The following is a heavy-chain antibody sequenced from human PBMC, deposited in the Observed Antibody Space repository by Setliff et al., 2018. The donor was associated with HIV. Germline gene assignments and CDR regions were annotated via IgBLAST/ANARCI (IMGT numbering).Heavy chain of an antibody. J-gene: IGHJ4*02. CDR2: IFSNDEK. Sequence: SGPTLVNPTETLTLACTVSGFSLSNARMGVSWIRQPPGKALEWLAHIFSNDEKSYSTSLKSRLTISKDTSKSQVVLTMTNMDPVDTATYYCARIRAAAFFDYWGQGTLVTVSS. V-gene: IGHV2-26*01. CDR1: GFSLSNARMG. CDR3: ARIRAAAFFDY. D-gene: IGHD6-13*01.